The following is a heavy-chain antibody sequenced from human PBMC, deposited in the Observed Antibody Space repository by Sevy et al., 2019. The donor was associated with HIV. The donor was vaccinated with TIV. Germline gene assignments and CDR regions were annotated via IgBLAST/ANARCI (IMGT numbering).Heavy chain of an antibody. CDR2: ISSSSSYI. CDR1: GFTFSSYS. V-gene: IGHV3-21*01. D-gene: IGHD3-10*01. CDR3: PTDSYPVRGLKDYYGMDV. Sequence: GGFLRLSCAASGFTFSSYSMNWVRQAPGKGLEWVSSISSSSSYIYYADSVKGRFTISRDNAKNSLYLQMNSLRAEDTAVYYWPTDSYPVRGLKDYYGMDVWGQGTTVTVSS. J-gene: IGHJ6*02.